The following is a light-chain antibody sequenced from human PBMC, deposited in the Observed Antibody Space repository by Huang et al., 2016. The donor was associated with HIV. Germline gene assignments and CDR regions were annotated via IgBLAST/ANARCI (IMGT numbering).Light chain of an antibody. Sequence: DFGMTQSPLSLPVTPGVPASISCRASQCLLHSNDDNYVDWYLQKPVQSPQLMIYLCSNRASGVPDRFSGSVSGTAFTLKISRVDADDIGVYYCMQTLQTPRFTFGPGTKVDIK. J-gene: IGKJ3*01. V-gene: IGKV2-28*01. CDR1: QCLLHSNDDNY. CDR2: LCS. CDR3: MQTLQTPRFT.